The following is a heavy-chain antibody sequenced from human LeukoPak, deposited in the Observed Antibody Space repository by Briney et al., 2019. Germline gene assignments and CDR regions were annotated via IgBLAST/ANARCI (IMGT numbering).Heavy chain of an antibody. V-gene: IGHV4-39*07. CDR1: GDSISSSSYY. Sequence: PETLSLTCSVSGDSISSSSYYWGWIRQPPGKGLEWIGSISYSGNTYYNPSLKSRVTISVDTSKNQFSLKLSSVTAADTAVYYCARDQSGWFDPWGQGTLVTVSS. D-gene: IGHD3-10*01. CDR2: ISYSGNT. CDR3: ARDQSGWFDP. J-gene: IGHJ5*02.